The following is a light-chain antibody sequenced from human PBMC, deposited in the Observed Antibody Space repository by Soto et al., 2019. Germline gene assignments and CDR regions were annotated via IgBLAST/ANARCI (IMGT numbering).Light chain of an antibody. CDR2: DVS. Sequence: QSVLTQPRSVSGSPGQSVTISCTGTSSDVGGYNYVSWYQQHPGKAPKLMIYDVSKRPSGVPDRFSGSKSGNTASLTISGLQAEDEADYFCFSFKTTSTHVFGTGTKVTVL. J-gene: IGLJ1*01. V-gene: IGLV2-11*01. CDR1: SSDVGGYNY. CDR3: FSFKTTSTHV.